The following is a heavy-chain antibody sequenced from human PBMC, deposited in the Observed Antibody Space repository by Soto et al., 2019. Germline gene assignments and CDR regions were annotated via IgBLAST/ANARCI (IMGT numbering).Heavy chain of an antibody. CDR3: ARGADDYIWGSYYSGAFDI. D-gene: IGHD3-16*01. Sequence: SVKVSCKASGGTFSSYTISWVRQAPGQGLDWMGRIIPILGIANYAQKFQGRVTITGDKSTSTAYMELSRLRSDDTAVYYCARGADDYIWGSYYSGAFDIWGQGTMVTVSS. V-gene: IGHV1-69*02. CDR1: GGTFSSYT. J-gene: IGHJ3*02. CDR2: IIPILGIA.